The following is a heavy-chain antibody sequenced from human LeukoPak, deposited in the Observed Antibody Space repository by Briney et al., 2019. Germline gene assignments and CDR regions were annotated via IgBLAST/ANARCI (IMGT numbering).Heavy chain of an antibody. CDR1: GGSFSGYY. CDR2: INHSGST. V-gene: IGHV4-34*01. CDR3: ARGWDYVWGSYRYDAFDI. Sequence: ASETLSLTCAVYGGSFSGYYWSWIRQPPGKGLEWIGEINHSGSTNYNPSLKSRVTISVDTSKNQFSLKLSSVTAADTAVYYCARGWDYVWGSYRYDAFDIWGQGTMVTVSS. D-gene: IGHD3-16*02. J-gene: IGHJ3*02.